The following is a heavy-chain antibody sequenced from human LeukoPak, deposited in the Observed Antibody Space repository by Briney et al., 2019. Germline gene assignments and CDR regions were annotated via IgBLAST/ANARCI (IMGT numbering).Heavy chain of an antibody. Sequence: ASVKVSCKASGYTFTGYYMRWVRQAPGQGLEWMGWINPNSGGTNYAQKFQGRVTMTRDTSISTAYMELSRLRSDDTAVYYCARDGYDILTGYYFDYWGQGTLVTVSS. CDR1: GYTFTGYY. CDR3: ARDGYDILTGYYFDY. V-gene: IGHV1-2*02. D-gene: IGHD3-9*01. J-gene: IGHJ4*02. CDR2: INPNSGGT.